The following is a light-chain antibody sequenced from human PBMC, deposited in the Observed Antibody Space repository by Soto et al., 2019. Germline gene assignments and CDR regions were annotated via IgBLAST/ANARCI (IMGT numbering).Light chain of an antibody. CDR1: SSDVGSYNV. CDR2: EVN. CDR3: CSYAGAVI. Sequence: QSALTQPASVSGSPGQSITISCTGTSSDVGSYNVVSWYQQHPDKAPKLMIYEVNKRPSGVSNRFSGSKSGNTASLTISGLQAEDEADYYCCSYAGAVIFGGGTKLTVL. V-gene: IGLV2-23*02. J-gene: IGLJ2*01.